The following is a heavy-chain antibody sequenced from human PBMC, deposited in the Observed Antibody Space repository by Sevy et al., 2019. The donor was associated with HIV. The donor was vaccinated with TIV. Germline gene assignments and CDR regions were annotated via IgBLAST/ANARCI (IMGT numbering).Heavy chain of an antibody. V-gene: IGHV5-51*01. Sequence: GEALKISCKGSGYSFTSYWIGWVRQMPGKGLEWMAIIQPGDSDSRYSPSFQGQVTISAAKSISTAYLQWSSLKASDTAMYYWAGLALPTFFDWGQGTLVTVSS. CDR3: AGLALPTFFD. D-gene: IGHD3-16*01. J-gene: IGHJ4*02. CDR1: GYSFTSYW. CDR2: IQPGDSDS.